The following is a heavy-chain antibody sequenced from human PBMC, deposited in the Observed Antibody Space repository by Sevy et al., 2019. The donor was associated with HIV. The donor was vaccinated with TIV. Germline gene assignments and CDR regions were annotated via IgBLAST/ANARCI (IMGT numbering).Heavy chain of an antibody. Sequence: GGSLRLSCAASGFTFDDYAMHWVRQAPGKGLEWVSLISWDGGSTYYADSVKGRFTISRDNSKNSLYLQMNSLRAEDTALYYCAKDIGGLCGGDCYFDYWGQGTLVTVSS. CDR2: ISWDGGST. V-gene: IGHV3-43D*03. J-gene: IGHJ4*02. CDR1: GFTFDDYA. D-gene: IGHD2-21*02. CDR3: AKDIGGLCGGDCYFDY.